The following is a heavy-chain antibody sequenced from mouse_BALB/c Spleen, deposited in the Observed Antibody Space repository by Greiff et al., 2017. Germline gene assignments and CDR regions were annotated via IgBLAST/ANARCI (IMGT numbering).Heavy chain of an antibody. CDR2: ISSGGSYT. Sequence: EVHLVESGGDLVKPGGSLKLSCAASGFTFSSYGMSWVRQTPDKRLEWVATISSGGSYTYYPDSVKGRFTISRDNAKNTLYLQMSSLKSEDTAMYYCARHGGNYDYYAMDYWGQGTSVTVSS. D-gene: IGHD2-1*01. J-gene: IGHJ4*01. V-gene: IGHV5-6*01. CDR3: ARHGGNYDYYAMDY. CDR1: GFTFSSYG.